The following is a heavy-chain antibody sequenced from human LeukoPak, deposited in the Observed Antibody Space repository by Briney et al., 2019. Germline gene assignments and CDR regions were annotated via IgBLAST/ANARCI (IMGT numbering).Heavy chain of an antibody. Sequence: GESLKISCKGSGYSFTSYWIGWVRQMPGKGLEWMGIIYPGDSDTRYSPSFQGQVTISADKSISTAYLQWSSLKASGTAMYYCAREYSSGWYSSSAFDIWGQGTMVTVSS. CDR1: GYSFTSYW. CDR2: IYPGDSDT. CDR3: AREYSSGWYSSSAFDI. J-gene: IGHJ3*02. V-gene: IGHV5-51*01. D-gene: IGHD6-19*01.